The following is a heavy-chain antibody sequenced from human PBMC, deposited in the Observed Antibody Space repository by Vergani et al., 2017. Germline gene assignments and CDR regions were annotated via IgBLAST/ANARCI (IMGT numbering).Heavy chain of an antibody. CDR2: IYTSGST. CDR3: ARGGITMLMPGSYYYGMDV. CDR1: GGSISSGSYY. Sequence: QVQLQESGPGLVKPSQTLSLTCTVSGGSISSGSYYWSWIRQPAGKGLEWIGRIYTSGSTNYNPSLKSRVTISVDTSKNQFSLKLSSVTAADTAVYYCARGGITMLMPGSYYYGMDVWGQGTTVTVSS. J-gene: IGHJ6*02. D-gene: IGHD3-10*01. V-gene: IGHV4-61*02.